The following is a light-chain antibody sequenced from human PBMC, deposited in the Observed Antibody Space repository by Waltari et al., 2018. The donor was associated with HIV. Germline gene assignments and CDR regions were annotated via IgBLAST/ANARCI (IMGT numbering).Light chain of an antibody. J-gene: IGLJ3*02. CDR1: SGHSSYI. CDR2: LEGSGSY. V-gene: IGLV4-60*03. CDR3: ETWDSNTRV. Sequence: QPVLTQSSPASASLGSSVKLTCTLSSGHSSYIIAWHQQQPGKAPRYLMKLEGSGSYNKGSGVPDRFSGSSSGADRYLTISNLQSEDEADYYCETWDSNTRVFGGGTKLTVL.